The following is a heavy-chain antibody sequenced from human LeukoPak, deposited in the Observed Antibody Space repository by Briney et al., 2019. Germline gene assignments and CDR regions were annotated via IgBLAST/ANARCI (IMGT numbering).Heavy chain of an antibody. Sequence: PSETLSLTCTVSGGSIRSYYWSWIRQPPGKGLEWIGEINHSGSTNYNPSLKSRVTISVDTSKNQFSLKLSSVTAADTAVYYCARDVYDSSGYSYSYYFDYWGQGTLVTVSS. V-gene: IGHV4-34*01. CDR3: ARDVYDSSGYSYSYYFDY. J-gene: IGHJ4*02. D-gene: IGHD3-22*01. CDR2: INHSGST. CDR1: GGSIRSYY.